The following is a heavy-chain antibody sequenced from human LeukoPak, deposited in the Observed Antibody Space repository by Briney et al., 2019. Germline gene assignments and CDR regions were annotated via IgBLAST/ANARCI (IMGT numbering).Heavy chain of an antibody. V-gene: IGHV4-31*03. CDR3: ARMPRGTEVATPYYFDH. D-gene: IGHD2-21*02. J-gene: IGHJ4*02. Sequence: TPSQTLSLTCTVFGGSLNSGSYYWSWVRQHPGKGLEWIGYISYRGGTHYNPSLKSRVSISGDTSKNQFSLSVNSVTAADTAVYYCARMPRGTEVATPYYFDHWGQGTLVTVSS. CDR1: GGSLNSGSYY. CDR2: ISYRGGT.